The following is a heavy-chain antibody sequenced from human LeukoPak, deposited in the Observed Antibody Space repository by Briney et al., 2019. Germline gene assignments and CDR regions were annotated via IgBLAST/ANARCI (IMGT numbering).Heavy chain of an antibody. CDR2: INPNSGRT. J-gene: IGHJ4*02. V-gene: IGHV1-2*02. Sequence: GASVKVSCMTSGYTFNEYYLHWVRQAPGQGLEWMGWINPNSGRTNYPPKFQGRVTLTTDTSISTAYMELSSLISGDTALYYCARDSSDVLTGYYHFWGQGTLVTVSS. CDR3: ARDSSDVLTGYYHF. D-gene: IGHD3-9*01. CDR1: GYTFNEYY.